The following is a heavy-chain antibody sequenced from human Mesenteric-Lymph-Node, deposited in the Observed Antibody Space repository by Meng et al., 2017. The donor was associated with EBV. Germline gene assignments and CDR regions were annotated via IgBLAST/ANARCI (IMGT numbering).Heavy chain of an antibody. Sequence: QLQLQESGSGLGKPSQTLSLTCAVSGGSISNDGYSWSWIRQPPGKGLEWIGYIYHSGSTYSDPSLKSRVTISVDRSKNQFSLKLNSVTAADTAVYYCARASVYGDYDNWFDPWGQGTLVTVSS. D-gene: IGHD4-17*01. CDR2: IYHSGST. J-gene: IGHJ5*02. CDR3: ARASVYGDYDNWFDP. V-gene: IGHV4-30-2*01. CDR1: GGSISNDGYS.